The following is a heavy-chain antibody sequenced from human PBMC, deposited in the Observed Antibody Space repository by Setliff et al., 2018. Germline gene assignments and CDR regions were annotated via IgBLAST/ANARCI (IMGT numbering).Heavy chain of an antibody. CDR2: ISGDGDST. V-gene: IGHV3-23*01. Sequence: GGSLRLSCAASGFTFTNYAMNWVRQAPGKGLEWVSTISGDGDSTYYADSVMGRFTISRDNSKNSLYLQLNSLGVEDPAVYYCAKDGRGPTYTYFFDFWGQGSQVTVSS. D-gene: IGHD2-15*01. CDR1: GFTFTNYA. J-gene: IGHJ4*02. CDR3: AKDGRGPTYTYFFDF.